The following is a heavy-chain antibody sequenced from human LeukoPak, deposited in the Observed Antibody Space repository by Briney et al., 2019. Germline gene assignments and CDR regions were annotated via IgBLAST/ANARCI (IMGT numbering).Heavy chain of an antibody. CDR1: GFTLNFYS. CDR3: ARVGPTVTDYYFDY. V-gene: IGHV3-21*01. J-gene: IGHJ4*02. D-gene: IGHD4-11*01. CDR2: ITSSGSYI. Sequence: GGSLRLTCAASGFTLNFYSMSWVRQAPGKGLEWVSSITSSGSYIYYADSVKGRFTISRDNAKNSLFLQMNNLRAEDTALYYCARVGPTVTDYYFDYWGQGTLVTVSS.